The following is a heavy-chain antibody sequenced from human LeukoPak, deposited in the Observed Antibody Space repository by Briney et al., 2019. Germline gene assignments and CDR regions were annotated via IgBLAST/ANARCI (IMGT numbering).Heavy chain of an antibody. J-gene: IGHJ4*02. CDR2: ISGSGGST. CDR3: AKWDCSGGSCYRY. D-gene: IGHD2-15*01. Sequence: GGSLRLSCAASGFTFSSYEMNWVRQAPGKGLEWVSAISGSGGSTYYADSVKGRFTISRDNSKNTLYLQMNSLRAKDTAVYYCAKWDCSGGSCYRYWGQGTLVTVSS. V-gene: IGHV3-23*01. CDR1: GFTFSSYE.